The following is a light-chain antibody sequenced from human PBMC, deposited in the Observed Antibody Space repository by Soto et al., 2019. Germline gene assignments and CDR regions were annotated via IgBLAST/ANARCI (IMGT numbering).Light chain of an antibody. CDR2: EVS. V-gene: IGLV2-14*01. Sequence: QSALTQPASVSGSPGQSITISCTGTSSDVGRYNYVSWHQQHPGKAPKLMIYEVSNRPSGVSNRFSGSKSGNTASLTISGLQADDEADYYCSSYTSSGTYVFGTGTKLTVL. CDR1: SSDVGRYNY. J-gene: IGLJ1*01. CDR3: SSYTSSGTYV.